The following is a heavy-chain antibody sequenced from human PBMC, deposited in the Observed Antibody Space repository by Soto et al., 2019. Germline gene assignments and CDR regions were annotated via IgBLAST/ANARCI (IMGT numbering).Heavy chain of an antibody. J-gene: IGHJ5*02. CDR2: IWYDGSNK. D-gene: IGHD3-10*01. CDR3: ARDRRVGNYGSGIRTFDP. CDR1: GFTFSSYG. V-gene: IGHV3-33*01. Sequence: QVQLVESGGGVVQPGRSLRLSCAASGFTFSSYGMHWVRQAPGKGLEWVAVIWYDGSNKYYADSVKGRFTISRDNSKNTLYLQMNSLRAEDTAVDYCARDRRVGNYGSGIRTFDPWGQGTLVTVSS.